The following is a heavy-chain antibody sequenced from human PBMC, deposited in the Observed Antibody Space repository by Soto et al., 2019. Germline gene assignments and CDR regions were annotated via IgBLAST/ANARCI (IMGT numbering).Heavy chain of an antibody. Sequence: QVQLVESGGGVVQPGRSLRLSCAASGFTFSSYAMHWVRQAPGKGLEWVAVISYDGSNKYYADSVKGRFTISRDNSKNTLYLQMNSLRAEDTAVYYCASDSSSPGTYDYYGMDVWGQGTTVTVSS. CDR1: GFTFSSYA. CDR2: ISYDGSNK. CDR3: ASDSSSPGTYDYYGMDV. V-gene: IGHV3-30-3*01. D-gene: IGHD6-13*01. J-gene: IGHJ6*02.